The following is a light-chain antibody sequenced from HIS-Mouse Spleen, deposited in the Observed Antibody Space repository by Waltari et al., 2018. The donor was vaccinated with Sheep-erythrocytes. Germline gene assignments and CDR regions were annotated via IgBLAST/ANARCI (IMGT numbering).Light chain of an antibody. J-gene: IGLJ1*01. CDR3: QVWDSSSDHYV. V-gene: IGLV3-21*03. Sequence: SYVLTQPPSVSVAPGKTARITCGGNNSGSKSVHWYQQKPGQAPVLVVDDDSDRPSGIPERFSGSNSWNTATLTISRVEAGDEADYYCQVWDSSSDHYVFGTGTKVTVL. CDR1: NSGSKS. CDR2: DDS.